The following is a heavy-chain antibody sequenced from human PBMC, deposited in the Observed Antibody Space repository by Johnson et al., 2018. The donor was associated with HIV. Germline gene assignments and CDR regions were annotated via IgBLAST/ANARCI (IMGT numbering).Heavy chain of an antibody. D-gene: IGHD3-22*01. CDR3: AREKYYESRGLQIDTLDI. V-gene: IGHV3-74*01. CDR1: RFTFSSYW. Sequence: VQLVESGGGLVQPGGSLRLSCAASRFTFSSYWMHWVRQAPGKGLVWVSRINSDGSSTTYADSVRGRFTISRDKSKNTLFLKMGSLRTEDMAVYYCAREKYYESRGLQIDTLDIWGQGTLVTVSS. CDR2: INSDGSST. J-gene: IGHJ3*02.